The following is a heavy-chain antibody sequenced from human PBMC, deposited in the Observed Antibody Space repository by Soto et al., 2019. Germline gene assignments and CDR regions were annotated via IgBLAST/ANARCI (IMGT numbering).Heavy chain of an antibody. CDR1: GFTVSSNY. V-gene: IGHV3-66*01. D-gene: IGHD3-10*01. Sequence: GGSLRLSCAASGFTVSSNYMSWVRQAPGKGLEWVSVIYSGGTTYYADFVKGRFTISRDNSKNTIYLQMNSLRDEDTAVYYCARGNYGSQNDYFDDRGQGTLVTVSS. J-gene: IGHJ4*02. CDR3: ARGNYGSQNDYFDD. CDR2: IYSGGTT.